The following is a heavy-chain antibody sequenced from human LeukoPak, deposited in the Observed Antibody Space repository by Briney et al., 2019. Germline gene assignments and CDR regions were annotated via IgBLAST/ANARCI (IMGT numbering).Heavy chain of an antibody. CDR2: IHHDGIT. J-gene: IGHJ5*02. V-gene: IGHV4-38-2*02. Sequence: SETLSLTCSISGYSPSSGYFWGWIRQPPGKGLEWIGNIHHDGITYYNPSLKSRVTISLDPSKNQFSLKLTSVAAADTALYHCARVHYYDASDYSTSNWFDPWGQGTLVTVSS. CDR1: GYSPSSGYF. D-gene: IGHD3-22*01. CDR3: ARVHYYDASDYSTSNWFDP.